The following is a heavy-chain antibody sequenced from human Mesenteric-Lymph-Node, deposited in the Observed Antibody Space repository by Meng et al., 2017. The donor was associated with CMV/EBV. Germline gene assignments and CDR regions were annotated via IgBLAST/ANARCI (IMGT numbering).Heavy chain of an antibody. CDR1: GGTFSSYA. CDR3: ARYDYSNYDYFDY. D-gene: IGHD4-11*01. V-gene: IGHV1-69*10. J-gene: IGHJ4*02. CDR2: ILPILGIP. Sequence: SVKVSCKASGGTFSSYAVSWVRQAPGQGLEWMGGILPILGIPNYSERFQGRVAMTADKSTSTAYMELTSLRSEDTAVYYCARYDYSNYDYFDYWGQGTLVTVSS.